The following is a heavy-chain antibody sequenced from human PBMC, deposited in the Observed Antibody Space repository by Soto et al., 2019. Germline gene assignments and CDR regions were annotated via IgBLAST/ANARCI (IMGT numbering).Heavy chain of an antibody. CDR2: ISAYNGST. Sequence: ASVKVSCKASGYTFTSYGISWVRQAPGQGLEWMGWISAYNGSTNYAQKLQGRVTMTTDTSTSTAYMELRSLRSDDTAVYYCARVASTMIVPDYWGQGTLVTVSS. CDR1: GYTFTSYG. CDR3: ARVASTMIVPDY. V-gene: IGHV1-18*01. J-gene: IGHJ4*02. D-gene: IGHD3-22*01.